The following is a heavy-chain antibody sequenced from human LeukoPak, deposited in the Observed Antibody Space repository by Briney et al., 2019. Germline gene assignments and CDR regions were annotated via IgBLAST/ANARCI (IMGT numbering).Heavy chain of an antibody. Sequence: ASVKVSCKASGYTFTSYGISWVRQAPGQGLEWMGWISAYNGNTNYAQKLRGRVTMTTDTSTSTAYMELRSLRSDDTAVYYCARWTRYYGSGSYYRGYYGMDVWGQGTTVTVSS. J-gene: IGHJ6*02. CDR2: ISAYNGNT. CDR1: GYTFTSYG. CDR3: ARWTRYYGSGSYYRGYYGMDV. D-gene: IGHD3-10*01. V-gene: IGHV1-18*01.